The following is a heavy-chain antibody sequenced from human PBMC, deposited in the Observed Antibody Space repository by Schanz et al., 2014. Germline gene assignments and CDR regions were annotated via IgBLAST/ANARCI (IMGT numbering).Heavy chain of an antibody. J-gene: IGHJ4*02. V-gene: IGHV3-23*04. CDR1: GFTFSNHA. CDR2: ISGRGGTT. D-gene: IGHD4-17*01. CDR3: AKDCPSDYGDHCFDF. Sequence: EVQLVESGGGLVQPGGSLRLSCETSGFTFSNHAMSWVRQAPGKGLEWVSAISGRGGTTYYADSVKGRFTISRDNSKNTLYLQMNSLRAEDTAVYYCAKDCPSDYGDHCFDFWGQGTLVTVSS.